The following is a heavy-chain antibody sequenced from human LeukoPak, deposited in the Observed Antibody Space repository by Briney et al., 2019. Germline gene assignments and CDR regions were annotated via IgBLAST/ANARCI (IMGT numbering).Heavy chain of an antibody. J-gene: IGHJ4*02. D-gene: IGHD3-10*01. CDR2: IKGDGSRT. Sequence: GGSLRLSCAASGFSFSSHWMHWVRQVPGKGLEWVSRIKGDGSRTDYADSVKGRFTISRDNPKNTVYLQMNSLRAEDTAVYYCAGPYYYGSGLDYWGQGTLVTVSS. CDR1: GFSFSSHW. CDR3: AGPYYYGSGLDY. V-gene: IGHV3-74*01.